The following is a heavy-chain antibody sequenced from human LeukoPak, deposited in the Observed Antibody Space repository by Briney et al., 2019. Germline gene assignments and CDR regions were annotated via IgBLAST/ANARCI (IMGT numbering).Heavy chain of an antibody. CDR3: ARVPYCSGGSCYLLGYYYYMDV. J-gene: IGHJ6*03. V-gene: IGHV1-18*01. CDR2: ISAXXGNT. CDR1: GYTFTSYG. D-gene: IGHD2-15*01. Sequence: ASVKVSCKASGYTFTSYGISWVRQAPGQGLEWTGXISAXXGNTNYAQKLQGRVTMTTDTSTSTAYMELRSLRSDDTAVYYCARVPYCSGGSCYLLGYYYYMDVWGKGTTVTVSS.